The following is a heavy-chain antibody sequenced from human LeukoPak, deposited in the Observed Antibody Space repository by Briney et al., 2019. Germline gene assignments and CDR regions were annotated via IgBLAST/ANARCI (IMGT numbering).Heavy chain of an antibody. V-gene: IGHV4-34*01. CDR3: ASTEDYSYGSDYYYYMDV. CDR1: GGSFSGYY. D-gene: IGHD5-18*01. Sequence: SETLSLTCAVYGGSFSGYYWSWIRQPPGKGLEWIGEINHSGSTNCNPSLKSRVTISVDTSKNQFSLKLSSVTAADTAVYYCASTEDYSYGSDYYYYMDVWGKGTTVTISS. J-gene: IGHJ6*03. CDR2: INHSGST.